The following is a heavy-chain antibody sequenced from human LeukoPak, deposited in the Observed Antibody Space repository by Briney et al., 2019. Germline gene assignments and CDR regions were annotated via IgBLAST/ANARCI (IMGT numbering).Heavy chain of an antibody. CDR1: GFTFSDYY. J-gene: IGHJ4*02. Sequence: GGSLRLSCAASGFTFSDYYMSWIRQAPGKGLEWVSSISSSSSYIYYADSVKGRFTISRDNAKNSLYLQMNSLRAEDTAVYYCARVRAVAGPVDYWGQGTLVTVSS. D-gene: IGHD6-19*01. V-gene: IGHV3-11*06. CDR2: ISSSSSYI. CDR3: ARVRAVAGPVDY.